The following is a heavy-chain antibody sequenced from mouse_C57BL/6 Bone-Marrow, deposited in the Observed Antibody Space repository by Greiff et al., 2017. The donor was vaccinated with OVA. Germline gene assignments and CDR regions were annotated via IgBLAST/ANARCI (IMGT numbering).Heavy chain of an antibody. V-gene: IGHV1-64*01. CDR3: ARPSSGYPFAY. CDR2: IHPNSGST. Sequence: VQLQQSGAELVKPGASVKLSCKASGYTFTSYWMHWVKQRPGQGLEWIGMIHPNSGSTNYNEKFKSKATLTVDKSSSTAYMQLSSLTSEDSAVYYCARPSSGYPFAYWGQGTLVTVSA. J-gene: IGHJ3*01. D-gene: IGHD3-2*02. CDR1: GYTFTSYW.